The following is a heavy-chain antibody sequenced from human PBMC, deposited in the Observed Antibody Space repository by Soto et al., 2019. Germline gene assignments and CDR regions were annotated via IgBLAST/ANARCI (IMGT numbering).Heavy chain of an antibody. Sequence: GSLRLSCSASGFTFSSYAMSWIRQAPGKGLEWVSGISGSGGSTYYADSVKGRFTISRDNSENTLYLQMNSLRAEDTALYYCAKARPYDSSGYQYPFDYWGQGTLVTVSS. D-gene: IGHD3-22*01. J-gene: IGHJ4*02. CDR3: AKARPYDSSGYQYPFDY. CDR2: ISGSGGST. V-gene: IGHV3-23*01. CDR1: GFTFSSYA.